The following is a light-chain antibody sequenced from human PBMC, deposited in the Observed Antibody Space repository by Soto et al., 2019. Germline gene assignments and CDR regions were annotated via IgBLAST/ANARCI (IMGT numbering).Light chain of an antibody. J-gene: IGKJ5*01. V-gene: IGKV1-12*01. CDR2: DAY. Sequence: DIHMTQSPSSVSASVGYRVTLSCRASQGISKYLAWYQQKPGKPPRLLIYDAYTLQSGVPSRFSGSGSGTDFTLTISSLQPDDIATYYCQQAYTFPVTFGQGTRLEIK. CDR3: QQAYTFPVT. CDR1: QGISKY.